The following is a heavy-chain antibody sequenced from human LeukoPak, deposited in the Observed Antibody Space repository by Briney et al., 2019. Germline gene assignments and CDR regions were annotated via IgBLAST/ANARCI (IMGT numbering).Heavy chain of an antibody. CDR2: IYYSGST. CDR3: ARVGRYGGRTKYYYYYMDV. CDR1: GGSISSYY. J-gene: IGHJ6*03. Sequence: PPETLPLTCTVSGGSISSYYWSWSRQPPGKGLEWSGYIYYSGSTNYNPSLKSRVTISVDTSKNQFSLKLSSVTAADTAVYYCARVGRYGGRTKYYYYYMDVWGKGTTVTVSS. D-gene: IGHD5-18*01. V-gene: IGHV4-59*01.